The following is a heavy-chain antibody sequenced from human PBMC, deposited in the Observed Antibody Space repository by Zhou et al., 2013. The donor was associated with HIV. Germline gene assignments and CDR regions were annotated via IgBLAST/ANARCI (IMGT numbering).Heavy chain of an antibody. D-gene: IGHD3-22*01. Sequence: QVYLSQSGAEVKKPGSSVKVSCKAIFNNYAINWVRQVPGQGLEWVGGDIPVHGRKRIAQRFQGRVTISTDSSHRTAFMEMRSLRPDDTAVYYCTRGEFYYKETTDFPREFDLWGQGTLVIVSS. V-gene: IGHV1-69*05. J-gene: IGHJ5*02. CDR3: TRGEFYYKETTDFPREFDL. CDR2: DIPVHGRK. CDR1: IFNNYA.